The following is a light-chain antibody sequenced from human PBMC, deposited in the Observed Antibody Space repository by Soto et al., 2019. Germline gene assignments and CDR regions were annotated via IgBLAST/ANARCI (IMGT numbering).Light chain of an antibody. CDR3: QKYNSAPYT. J-gene: IGKJ2*01. Sequence: IQMTQSPSSLSASVEDSVPITCRASQGIDNYLAWYQQKPGKVPKLLIYAASTLQSGVPSRFSGSGSGTDFTLTISSLQPEDVATYYCQKYNSAPYTFGQGTKVEIK. CDR2: AAS. CDR1: QGIDNY. V-gene: IGKV1-27*01.